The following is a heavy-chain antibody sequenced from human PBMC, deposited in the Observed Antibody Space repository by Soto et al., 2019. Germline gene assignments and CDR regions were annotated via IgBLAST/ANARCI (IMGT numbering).Heavy chain of an antibody. CDR1: GFTFSSYG. D-gene: IGHD2-15*01. V-gene: IGHV3-33*01. Sequence: GGSLRLSCAASGFTFSSYGMHWVRQAPGKGLEWVAVIWYDGSNKYYADSGKGRFTISRDNSKNTLYLQMNSLKAEDTAVYYCARVSRAEYCSGGSCYPSYYYYYMDVWGKGTTVTVSS. CDR3: ARVSRAEYCSGGSCYPSYYYYYMDV. CDR2: IWYDGSNK. J-gene: IGHJ6*03.